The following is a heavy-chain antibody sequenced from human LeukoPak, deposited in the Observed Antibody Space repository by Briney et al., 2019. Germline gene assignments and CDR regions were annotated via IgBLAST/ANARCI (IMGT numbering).Heavy chain of an antibody. CDR2: ISWNSGSI. Sequence: PGGSLRLSCAASGFTFDDYAMHWVRQAPGKGLEWVSGISWNSGSIGYADSVKGRFTISRDNAKNSLYLQMNSLRAEDTALYYCAKDSQWELPADAFDIWGQGTMVTVSS. CDR1: GFTFDDYA. CDR3: AKDSQWELPADAFDI. V-gene: IGHV3-9*01. J-gene: IGHJ3*02. D-gene: IGHD1-26*01.